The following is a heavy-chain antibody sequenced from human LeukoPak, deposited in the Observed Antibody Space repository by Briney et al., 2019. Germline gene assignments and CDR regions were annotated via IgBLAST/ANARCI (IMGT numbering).Heavy chain of an antibody. Sequence: LPGRSLRLSCAASGFTFSSYAMHWVRQAPGKGLAWVAVTSYDGSNKYYADSVKGRFTISRDNSKNTLYLQMNSLRVEDTAVFYCARGIWAVAETGIDYWGQGTLVTVSS. J-gene: IGHJ4*02. CDR3: ARGIWAVAETGIDY. V-gene: IGHV3-30-3*01. CDR1: GFTFSSYA. D-gene: IGHD6-19*01. CDR2: TSYDGSNK.